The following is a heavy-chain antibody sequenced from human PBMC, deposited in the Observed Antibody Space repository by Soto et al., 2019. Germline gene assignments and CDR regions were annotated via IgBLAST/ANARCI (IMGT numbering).Heavy chain of an antibody. CDR1: GGSISSGDYY. CDR3: AGYCSGGSCYTPWGC. Sequence: QVQLQESGPGLVKPSQTLSLTCTVSGGSISSGDYYWSWIRQPPGKGLEWIGEIYYRGSTSSNPSLKSRVTISVDTSKNQFSLKLSSVTAADTGVYYCAGYCSGGSCYTPWGCWGQGTLVTVAS. J-gene: IGHJ4*02. D-gene: IGHD2-15*01. CDR2: IYYRGST. V-gene: IGHV4-30-4*01.